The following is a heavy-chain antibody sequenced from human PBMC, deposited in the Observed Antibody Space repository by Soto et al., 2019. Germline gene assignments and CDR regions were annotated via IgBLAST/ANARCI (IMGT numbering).Heavy chain of an antibody. CDR2: ISPSGSP. J-gene: IGHJ5*02. CDR3: ARGVLA. D-gene: IGHD2-8*01. Sequence: LTCAVSGGSVNSGGYSWSWIRQPPGKGLEWIGFISPSGSPAYKPSLKSRVTISVDRSKNQISLELSSVTAADTAVYYCARGVLAWGPGTLVTVSS. CDR1: GGSVNSGGYS. V-gene: IGHV4-30-2*01.